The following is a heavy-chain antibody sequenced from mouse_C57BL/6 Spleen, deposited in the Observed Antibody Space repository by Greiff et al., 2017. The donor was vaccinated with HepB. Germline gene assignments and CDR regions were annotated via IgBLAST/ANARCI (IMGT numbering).Heavy chain of an antibody. D-gene: IGHD2-4*01. J-gene: IGHJ4*01. CDR1: GYTFTDYY. CDR2: INPYNGGT. CDR3: ARGYYDYDY. V-gene: IGHV1-19*01. Sequence: EVKLVESGPVLVKPGASVKMSCKASGYTFTDYYMNWVKQSHGKSLEWIGVINPYNGGTSYNQKFKGKATLTVDKSSSTAYMELNSLTSEDSAVYYCARGYYDYDYWGQGTSVTVSS.